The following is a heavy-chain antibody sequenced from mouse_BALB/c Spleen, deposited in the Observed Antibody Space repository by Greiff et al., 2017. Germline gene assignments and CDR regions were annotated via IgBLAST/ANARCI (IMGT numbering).Heavy chain of an antibody. J-gene: IGHJ3*01. V-gene: IGHV1-4*02. CDR3: ARSASGWFAY. CDR1: GYTFTSYT. Sequence: VKLQQSAAELARPGASVKMSCKASGYTFTSYTMHWVKQRPGQGLEWIGYINPSSGYTEYNQKCKNKTTLTADKSSSTAYMQLSSLTSEDSAVYCCARSASGWFAYWGQGTLVTVSA. CDR2: INPSSGYT. D-gene: IGHD6-1*01.